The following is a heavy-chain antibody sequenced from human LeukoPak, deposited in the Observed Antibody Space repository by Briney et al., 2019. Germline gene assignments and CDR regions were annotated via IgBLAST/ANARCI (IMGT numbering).Heavy chain of an antibody. CDR3: ARGYCSSTSCYSPKLFDI. CDR1: GASVSGSPYY. Sequence: PSETLSLTCTVSGASVSGSPYYWSWIRQPPGKGLEWIGYIYYSGSTNYNPSLKSRVTISVDTSKNQFSLKLSSVTAADTAVYYCARGYCSSTSCYSPKLFDIWGQGTMVTVSS. CDR2: IYYSGST. V-gene: IGHV4-61*01. J-gene: IGHJ3*02. D-gene: IGHD2-2*01.